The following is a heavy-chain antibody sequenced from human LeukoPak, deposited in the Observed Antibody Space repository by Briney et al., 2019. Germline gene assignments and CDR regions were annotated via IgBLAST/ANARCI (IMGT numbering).Heavy chain of an antibody. J-gene: IGHJ4*02. CDR3: ANVGAVTNFGY. V-gene: IGHV4-34*01. CDR2: INHSGST. Sequence: SETLSLTCAVYGGSFSGYYWSWIRQPPGKGLEWIGEINHSGSTNYNPSLKGRVTISVDTSKNQFSLKLSSVTAADTAVYYCANVGAVTNFGYWGQGTLVTVSS. CDR1: GGSFSGYY. D-gene: IGHD4-17*01.